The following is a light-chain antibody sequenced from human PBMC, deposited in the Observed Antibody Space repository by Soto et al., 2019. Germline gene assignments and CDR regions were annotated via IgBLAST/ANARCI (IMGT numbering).Light chain of an antibody. J-gene: IGKJ1*01. CDR2: APP. Sequence: DLQMPQPPSSLSASVGDRVNITCRASQSISSYFNWYRQKPGNAPKLLSYAPPIDQSGVPSRFSGSGSGTAFTIAISSLQPEAFASYCCQLSYSTLWTFGRGTEVEIK. CDR3: QLSYSTLWT. V-gene: IGKV1-39*01. CDR1: QSISSY.